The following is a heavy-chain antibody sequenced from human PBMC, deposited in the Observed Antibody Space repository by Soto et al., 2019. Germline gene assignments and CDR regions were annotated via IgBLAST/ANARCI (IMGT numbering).Heavy chain of an antibody. CDR3: ARVLRGWFDP. J-gene: IGHJ5*02. Sequence: QVQLQESGPGLVKPSGTLSLTCAVSGGSITSANWWTWVRQPPGGGLEWIGEISHSGITNYKASLKCRVTMSVDKTKNDVSLKLTSVTAADTAVYYCARVLRGWFDPWGQGTPVTVSS. CDR1: GGSITSANW. CDR2: ISHSGIT. V-gene: IGHV4-4*02.